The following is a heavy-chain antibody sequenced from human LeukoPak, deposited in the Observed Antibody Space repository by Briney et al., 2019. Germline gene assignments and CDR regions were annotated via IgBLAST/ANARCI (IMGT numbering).Heavy chain of an antibody. D-gene: IGHD3-22*01. Sequence: ASVKASCKASGYTFTGYYMHWVRQAPGQGLEWMGRINPNSGGTNYAQKFQGRVTMTRDTSISTAYMELSRLRSDDTAVYYCARSKSYYDSSGYDYWGQGTLVTVSS. J-gene: IGHJ4*02. CDR3: ARSKSYYDSSGYDY. CDR2: INPNSGGT. V-gene: IGHV1-2*06. CDR1: GYTFTGYY.